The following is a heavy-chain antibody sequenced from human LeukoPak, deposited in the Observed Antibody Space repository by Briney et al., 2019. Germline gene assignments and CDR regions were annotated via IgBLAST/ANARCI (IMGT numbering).Heavy chain of an antibody. J-gene: IGHJ4*02. CDR3: ARERYYDCSGSFDY. CDR1: GFTFSTYA. V-gene: IGHV3-23*01. D-gene: IGHD3-22*01. Sequence: PGGSLRLSCVASGFTFSTYAMSWVRQAPGKGLEWVSVISGSGGSAYYADSVKGRFTIARDNSKNTLSLQMNSLRAEDTAVYYCARERYYDCSGSFDYWGQGTLVTVSS. CDR2: ISGSGGSA.